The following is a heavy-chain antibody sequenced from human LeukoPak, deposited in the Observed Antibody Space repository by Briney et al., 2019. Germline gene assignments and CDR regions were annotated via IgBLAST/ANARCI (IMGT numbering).Heavy chain of an antibody. Sequence: ASVKVSCKTSGYTFTGYYMHWVRQAPGQGLEWMGWINPNSGGTNYAQKFQGRVTMTRDTSISTAYMELSRLRSDDTAVYYCARDGGQQLVRYYMDVWGKGTTVTVSS. CDR1: GYTFTGYY. V-gene: IGHV1-2*02. CDR3: ARDGGQQLVRYYMDV. D-gene: IGHD6-13*01. CDR2: INPNSGGT. J-gene: IGHJ6*03.